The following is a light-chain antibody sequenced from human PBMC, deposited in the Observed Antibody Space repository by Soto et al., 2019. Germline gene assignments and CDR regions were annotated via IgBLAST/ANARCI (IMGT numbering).Light chain of an antibody. V-gene: IGKV3-20*01. CDR3: QHYVYRTPRT. CDR2: DAS. CDR1: QSVSSSY. J-gene: IGKJ5*01. Sequence: SESNLTLSPGARATLSCRASQSVSSSYLAWYQQKPGQAPRLLIYDASNRATGIPDRFSGSGSGTAFTLTIIRRQQDEYAPNYYQHYVYRTPRTFGQGTRLEIK.